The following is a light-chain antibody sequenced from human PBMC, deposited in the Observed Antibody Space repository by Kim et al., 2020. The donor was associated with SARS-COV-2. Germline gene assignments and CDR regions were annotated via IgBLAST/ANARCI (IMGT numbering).Light chain of an antibody. CDR3: QQYNKWPRT. J-gene: IGKJ1*01. V-gene: IGKV3-15*01. CDR2: GAS. CDR1: KGVSGG. Sequence: VSPGEKATLPCRAGKGVSGGLAWYQQKPGQAPRLLIYGASTAATGIPARFSGSGSGTEFTLTISSLRSEDFAVYYCQQYNKWPRTFGEGTKVEIK.